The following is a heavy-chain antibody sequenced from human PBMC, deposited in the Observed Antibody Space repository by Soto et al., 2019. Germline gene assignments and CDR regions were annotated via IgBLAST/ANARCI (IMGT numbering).Heavy chain of an antibody. CDR1: GGSISSSSYY. J-gene: IGHJ4*02. CDR3: ARNGGGSNYVFDY. Sequence: PSETLSLTCTVSGGSISSSSYYWGWIRQPPGKGLEWIGSIYYSGSTYYNPSLKSRVTISVDKSKNQFSLKLSSVTAADTAVYHCARNGGGSNYVFDYRGQGVPVTVSS. V-gene: IGHV4-39*01. CDR2: IYYSGST. D-gene: IGHD1-26*01.